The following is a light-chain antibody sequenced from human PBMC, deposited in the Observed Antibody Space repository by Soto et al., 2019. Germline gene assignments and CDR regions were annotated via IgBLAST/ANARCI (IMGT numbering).Light chain of an antibody. J-gene: IGKJ1*01. V-gene: IGKV3-20*01. CDR3: QQYESLLWT. CDR2: RSS. Sequence: EVVLTQSPGTLSLSPGERATLSCRASETISSSHLAWYQQTPGQAPRLLLYRSSTRATGIPDRFSGSGSGTDFTLTISRLEPADAAVYYCQQYESLLWTFGQGTRVDI. CDR1: ETISSSH.